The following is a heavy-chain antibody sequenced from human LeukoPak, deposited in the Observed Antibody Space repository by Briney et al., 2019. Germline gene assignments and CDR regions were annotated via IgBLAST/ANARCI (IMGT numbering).Heavy chain of an antibody. CDR1: GFNVNNAW. V-gene: IGHV3-30*18. CDR3: AKGIDY. CDR2: ISYDGSNK. J-gene: IGHJ4*02. Sequence: GGSLRLSCAASGFNVNNAWMSWVRQAPGKGLEWVAVISYDGSNKYYADSVKGRFTISRDNSKNTLYLQMNSLRAEDTAVYYCAKGIDYWGQGTLVTVSS.